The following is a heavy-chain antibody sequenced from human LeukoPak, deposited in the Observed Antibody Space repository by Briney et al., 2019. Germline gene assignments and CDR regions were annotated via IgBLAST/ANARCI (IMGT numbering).Heavy chain of an antibody. D-gene: IGHD6-6*01. V-gene: IGHV4-31*03. Sequence: SQSLCLTYSVCGHFISIRTYYWTWIRQHPEKGLEWIGYSRNSGSTNYNPAPKSRVTISVDTSKNQFSLKLTSVTAADTAIYHCARDVSSMFPNWFDPWGQGILVIVSS. J-gene: IGHJ5*02. CDR1: GHFISIRTYY. CDR3: ARDVSSMFPNWFDP. CDR2: SRNSGST.